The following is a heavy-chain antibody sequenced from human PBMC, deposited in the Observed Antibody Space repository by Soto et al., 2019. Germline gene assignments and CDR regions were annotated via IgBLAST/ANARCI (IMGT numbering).Heavy chain of an antibody. CDR2: INPNSGGT. D-gene: IGHD3-10*01. CDR3: ASSITMVRGVFGAFDI. V-gene: IGHV1-2*04. J-gene: IGHJ3*02. CDR1: GYTFTGYY. Sequence: ASVKVSCKASGYTFTGYYMDWVRQAPGQGLEWMGWINPNSGGTNYAQKFQGWVTMTRDTSISTAYMELSRLRSDDTAVYYCASSITMVRGVFGAFDIWGQGTMVTVSS.